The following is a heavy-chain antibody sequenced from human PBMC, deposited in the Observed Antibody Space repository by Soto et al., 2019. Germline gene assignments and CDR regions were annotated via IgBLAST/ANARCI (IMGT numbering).Heavy chain of an antibody. CDR2: IVVGSGNT. J-gene: IGHJ3*01. CDR3: AADPYYDILTGYF. CDR1: GVSFTSSA. V-gene: IGHV1-58*02. D-gene: IGHD3-9*01. Sequence: SVKVSCEACGVSFTSSAMQWVRQARGQRLEWIGWIVVGSGNTNYAQKFQERVTITRDMSTSTAYMELSSLRSEDTAVYYCAADPYYDILTGYFWGQGTMVTVSS.